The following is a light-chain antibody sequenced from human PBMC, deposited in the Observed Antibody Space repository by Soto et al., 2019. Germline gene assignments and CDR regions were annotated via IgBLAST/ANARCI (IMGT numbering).Light chain of an antibody. V-gene: IGLV2-14*01. J-gene: IGLJ2*01. CDR2: DVS. Sequence: QSALTQPASVSGSPGQWITISCTGTSSDVGGYNYVSWDQQHPGTAPKLIIYDVSNRPSGVSNRFSGSKSGNTASLTISGLQAEDEADYYCSSYTSSSTLVVFGGGTKLTVL. CDR3: SSYTSSSTLVV. CDR1: SSDVGGYNY.